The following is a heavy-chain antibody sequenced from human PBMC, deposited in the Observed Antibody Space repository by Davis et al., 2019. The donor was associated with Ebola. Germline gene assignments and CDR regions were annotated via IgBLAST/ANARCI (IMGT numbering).Heavy chain of an antibody. CDR3: ARGHCSGGSCYVHWFDP. D-gene: IGHD2-15*01. Sequence: SETLSLTCTVSGGSISSYYWSWIRQPPGKGLEWIGYIYYSGSTNYNPSLKSRVTISVDTSKNQFSLKLTSVTAADTAVYYCARGHCSGGSCYVHWFDPWGQGTLVTVSS. CDR1: GGSISSYY. V-gene: IGHV4-59*01. J-gene: IGHJ5*02. CDR2: IYYSGST.